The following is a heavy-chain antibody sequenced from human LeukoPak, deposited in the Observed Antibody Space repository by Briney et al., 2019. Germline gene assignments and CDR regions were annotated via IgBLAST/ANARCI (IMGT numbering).Heavy chain of an antibody. J-gene: IGHJ3*02. CDR2: FDPEDGET. Sequence: ASVKVSCKVSGYTLTELSMHWVRQAPGKGLEWMGGFDPEDGETIYAQKFQGRVTMTEDTSTDTAYMELSSLRSEDTAVYYCATEEXYRXAVAGPGEVAFDIWGQGTMVTVS. CDR1: GYTLTELS. CDR3: ATEEXYRXAVAGPGEVAFDI. D-gene: IGHD6-19*01. V-gene: IGHV1-24*01.